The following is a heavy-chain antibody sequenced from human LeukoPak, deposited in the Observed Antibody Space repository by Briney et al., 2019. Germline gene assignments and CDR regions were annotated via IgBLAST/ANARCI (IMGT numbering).Heavy chain of an antibody. CDR2: IYYSEST. V-gene: IGHV4-39*01. J-gene: IGHJ4*02. Sequence: PSETLSLTCTVSGGSISSSSYYWGWIRQPPGKGLEWIGNIYYSESTYYNPSLKSRVTISVDMSKNQFSLKLTSVTAADTAVYYCARLPAYCSTTSCSFDSWGQGTLVAVSS. D-gene: IGHD2-2*01. CDR1: GGSISSSSYY. CDR3: ARLPAYCSTTSCSFDS.